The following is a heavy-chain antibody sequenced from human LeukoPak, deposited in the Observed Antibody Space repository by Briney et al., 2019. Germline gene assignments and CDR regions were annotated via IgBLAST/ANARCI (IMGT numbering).Heavy chain of an antibody. D-gene: IGHD5-12*01. V-gene: IGHV3-48*03. Sequence: GSLSLSCAASRLGSTVYAMDSGRQAPPGGQGWISDISSSGTTPNYADSAKGRFTFYRENPKNTPHRRLNSLRPEARAGYYFTTLTVATNFDYWGQGTLVTVSS. J-gene: IGHJ4*02. CDR2: ISSSGTTP. CDR1: RLGSTVYA. CDR3: TTLTVATNFDY.